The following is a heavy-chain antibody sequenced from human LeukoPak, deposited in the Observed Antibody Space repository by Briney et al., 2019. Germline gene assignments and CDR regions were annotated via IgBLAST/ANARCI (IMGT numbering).Heavy chain of an antibody. J-gene: IGHJ6*03. CDR3: ARGGLGFGEKYFDYYYYMDV. D-gene: IGHD3-10*01. CDR2: IIPIFGTA. V-gene: IGHV1-69*05. Sequence: SVKVSCKASGGTFSSYAISWVRQAPGQGLEWMGGIIPIFGTANYAQKFQGRVTITRNTSISTAYMELSSLRSEDTAVYYCARGGLGFGEKYFDYYYYMDVWGKGTTVTVSS. CDR1: GGTFSSYA.